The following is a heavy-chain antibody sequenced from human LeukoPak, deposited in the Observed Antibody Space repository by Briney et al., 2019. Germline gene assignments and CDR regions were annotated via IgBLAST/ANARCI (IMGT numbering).Heavy chain of an antibody. V-gene: IGHV4-59*01. CDR3: ARGPTVRGVIIRNWFDP. Sequence: SETLSLTCTVSGGSISSYYWSWIRQPPGKGLEWIGYIYYSGSTNYNPSLKSRVTISVDTSKNQFSLKLSSVTAADTAVYYCARGPTVRGVIIRNWFDPWGQGTLVTVSS. CDR2: IYYSGST. CDR1: GGSISSYY. J-gene: IGHJ5*02. D-gene: IGHD3-10*01.